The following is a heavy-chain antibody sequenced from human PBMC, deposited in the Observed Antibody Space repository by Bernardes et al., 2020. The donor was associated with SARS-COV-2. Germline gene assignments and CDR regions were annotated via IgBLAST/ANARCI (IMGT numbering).Heavy chain of an antibody. CDR1: GFTVSSHF. V-gene: IGHV3-53*01. D-gene: IGHD1-1*01. Sequence: GGSLRLSCAASGFTVSSHFMSWVRQAPGKGLEWVSVIYTDGRTYYADSVKGRFTISRDTSKSTLYLQMNSLGDADTALYYCARAGPWNHYFENWGRGTLVTVSS. J-gene: IGHJ4*02. CDR2: IYTDGRT. CDR3: ARAGPWNHYFEN.